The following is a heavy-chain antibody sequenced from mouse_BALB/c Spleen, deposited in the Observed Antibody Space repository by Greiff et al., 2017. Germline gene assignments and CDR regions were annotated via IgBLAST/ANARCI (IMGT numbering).Heavy chain of an antibody. J-gene: IGHJ4*01. Sequence: EVKLVESGGGLVKPGGSLKLSCAASGFTFSSYTMSWVRQTPEKRLEWVATISSGGGNTYYPDSVKGRFTISRDNAKNNLYLQMSSLRSEDTALYYCARGGDYGKHYYAMDYWGQGTSVTVSS. CDR3: ARGGDYGKHYYAMDY. D-gene: IGHD2-1*01. V-gene: IGHV5-9*03. CDR1: GFTFSSYT. CDR2: ISSGGGNT.